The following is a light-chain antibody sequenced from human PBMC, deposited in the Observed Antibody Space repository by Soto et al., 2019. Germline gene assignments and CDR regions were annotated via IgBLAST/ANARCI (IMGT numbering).Light chain of an antibody. CDR3: QQYGSSLFT. V-gene: IGKV3-20*01. CDR2: GAS. CDR1: QSVSSRY. Sequence: EIVLTQSPGTLSLSPGERATLSCRAMQSVSSRYLAWYQQKPGQAPRLLIYGASSRATGIPDRFSGSGSGTDFPLTISRLEVEDFAVYYCQQYGSSLFTFGPGTKVDIK. J-gene: IGKJ3*01.